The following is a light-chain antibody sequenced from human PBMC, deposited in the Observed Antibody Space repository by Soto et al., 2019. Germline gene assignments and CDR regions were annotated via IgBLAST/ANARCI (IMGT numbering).Light chain of an antibody. CDR1: PSVSSNF. CDR3: QQRSNWPPGIT. CDR2: GAS. V-gene: IGKV3D-20*02. J-gene: IGKJ5*01. Sequence: EIVLTQSPGALSLSPGERAALSCRASPSVSSNFLAWYQQKPGQAPRLLIYGASSRATGIPDRFSGSGSGTDFTLTISRLEPEDFAVYYCQQRSNWPPGITFGQGTRLEIK.